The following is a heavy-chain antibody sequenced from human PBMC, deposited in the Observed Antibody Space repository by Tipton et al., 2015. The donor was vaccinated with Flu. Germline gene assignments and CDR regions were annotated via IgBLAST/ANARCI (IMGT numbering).Heavy chain of an antibody. D-gene: IGHD6-19*01. CDR3: ARELPYSSGWYPPHMDV. CDR1: GFTISTYE. Sequence: SLRLSCAASGFTISTYEMSWVRQAPGEGLEWVSYIDGVGATTYYADSVKGRFTISRDNAKNSVHLQMNSLRAEDTALYYCARELPYSSGWYPPHMDVWGQGTTVTVSS. V-gene: IGHV3-48*03. J-gene: IGHJ6*02. CDR2: IDGVGATT.